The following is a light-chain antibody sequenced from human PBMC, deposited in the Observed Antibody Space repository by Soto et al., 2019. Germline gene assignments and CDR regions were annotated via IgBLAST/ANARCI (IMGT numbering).Light chain of an antibody. V-gene: IGKV3-15*01. Sequence: EIVMTQSPATLSVSPGDRATISCRARQSVNGSLAWYQQKPGQAPRLLIYGASTRATGIPARFSGSGSGTEFTLTISSLQSEDFAVYYCQQYNNWPPAFGQGTKVEIK. CDR3: QQYNNWPPA. CDR2: GAS. J-gene: IGKJ1*01. CDR1: QSVNGS.